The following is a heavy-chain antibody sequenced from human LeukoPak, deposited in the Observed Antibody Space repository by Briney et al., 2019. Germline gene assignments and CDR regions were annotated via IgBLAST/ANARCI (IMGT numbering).Heavy chain of an antibody. D-gene: IGHD6-25*01. J-gene: IGHJ6*02. Sequence: SETLSLTCTVSGGSISSSSYYWGWIRQPPGKGLEWIGSIYYSGSTYYNPALKSRVTISVDTSKNQFSLKLSSLTAADTAVYYCARGEPTLVSSVEKAYGMDVWGQGTTVTVSS. CDR1: GGSISSSSYY. CDR2: IYYSGST. V-gene: IGHV4-39*01. CDR3: ARGEPTLVSSVEKAYGMDV.